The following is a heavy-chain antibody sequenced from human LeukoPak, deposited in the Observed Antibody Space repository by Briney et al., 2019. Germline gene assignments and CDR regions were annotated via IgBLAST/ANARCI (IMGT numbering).Heavy chain of an antibody. J-gene: IGHJ4*02. Sequence: GGSLRLSCAASGFTFSSYSMNWVRQAPGKGLEWVSYISSSSSTIYYADSVKGRFTISRDNAKNSLYLQMNSLRDEDTAAYYCARDFSITMVRGAITGGWGQGTLVTVSS. D-gene: IGHD3-10*01. CDR2: ISSSSSTI. V-gene: IGHV3-48*02. CDR3: ARDFSITMVRGAITGG. CDR1: GFTFSSYS.